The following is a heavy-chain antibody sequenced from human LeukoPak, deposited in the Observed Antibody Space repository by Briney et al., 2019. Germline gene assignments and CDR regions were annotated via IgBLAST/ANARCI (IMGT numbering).Heavy chain of an antibody. Sequence: GGSLRLPCAASGFTFSSYAMSWVRQAPGRGLDWVSAISGSGGSTYYADSVKGRFTISRDNAKNSLYMQMNSLRAEDTAVYYCAREGGDYAFYYYYYYMDVWGKGTTVTVSS. CDR3: AREGGDYAFYYYYYYMDV. J-gene: IGHJ6*03. CDR1: GFTFSSYA. V-gene: IGHV3-23*01. D-gene: IGHD4-17*01. CDR2: ISGSGGST.